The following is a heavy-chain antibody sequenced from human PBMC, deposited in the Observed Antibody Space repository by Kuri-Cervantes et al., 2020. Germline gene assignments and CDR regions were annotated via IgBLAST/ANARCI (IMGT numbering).Heavy chain of an antibody. CDR1: GGSFSGYY. J-gene: IGHJ5*02. CDR3: ASPRHSSSWHRGLEFDP. D-gene: IGHD6-13*01. CDR2: INHSGST. Sequence: ESLKISCAVYGGSFSGYYWSWIRQPPGKGLEWIGEINHSGSTNYNPSLKSRVTISVDTSKNQFSLKLSSVTAADTAVYYCASPRHSSSWHRGLEFDPWGQGTLVTVSS. V-gene: IGHV4-34*01.